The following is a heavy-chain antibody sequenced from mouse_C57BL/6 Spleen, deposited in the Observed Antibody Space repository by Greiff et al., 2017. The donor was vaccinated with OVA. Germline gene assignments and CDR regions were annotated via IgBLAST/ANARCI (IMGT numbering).Heavy chain of an antibody. V-gene: IGHV1-18*01. CDR2: INPNNGGT. J-gene: IGHJ4*01. CDR1: GYTFTDYN. CDR3: ATITTVVADYYAMDY. D-gene: IGHD1-1*01. Sequence: EVQLQQSGPELVKPGASVKIPCKASGYTFTDYNMDWVKQSHGKSLEWIGDINPNNGGTIYNQKFKGKATLTVDKSSSTAYMELRSLTSEDTAVYYCATITTVVADYYAMDYWGQGTSVTVSS.